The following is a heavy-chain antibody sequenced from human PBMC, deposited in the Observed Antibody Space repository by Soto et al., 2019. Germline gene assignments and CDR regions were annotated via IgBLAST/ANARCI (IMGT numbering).Heavy chain of an antibody. V-gene: IGHV1-18*01. D-gene: IGHD1-26*01. CDR2: ISGYIGNT. CDR3: ARDRGSSTPDAFDI. Sequence: QVQLVQSGAEVKKPGASVKVSCKASGYTFTSYGSSWVRQAPGQGLEWMGGISGYIGNTKYAQKLQGRVTMTTDTSTSTAYMDLRSLRSDDTVVYYCARDRGSSTPDAFDIWGQGTMVTFSS. J-gene: IGHJ3*02. CDR1: GYTFTSYG.